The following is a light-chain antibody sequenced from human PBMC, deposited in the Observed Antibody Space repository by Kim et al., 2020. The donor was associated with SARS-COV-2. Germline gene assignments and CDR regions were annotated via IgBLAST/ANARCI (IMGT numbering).Light chain of an antibody. V-gene: IGKV1-5*01. CDR2: DAS. Sequence: CASGGDSVTLTCRASQSIRYVWVWYQQKPGKAPKLLIYDASSLEYGVPSRFSGSGSGTEYSLTISSLQPDDFATYYCQQSNSYPYTLGQGTKLEI. CDR3: QQSNSYPYT. J-gene: IGKJ2*01. CDR1: QSIRYV.